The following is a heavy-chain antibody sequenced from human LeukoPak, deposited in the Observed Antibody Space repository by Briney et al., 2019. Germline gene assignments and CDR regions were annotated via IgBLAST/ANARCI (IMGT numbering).Heavy chain of an antibody. Sequence: SETLSLTCAVYGGSFSDYYWNWIRQPPGKGLEWIGEINHSGSTNYNPSLKSRVTISLDTSKNQFSLRLISVTAADTAVYYCATSRGDHYGAFHIWGQGTMVTVSS. D-gene: IGHD2-21*01. CDR3: ATSRGDHYGAFHI. J-gene: IGHJ3*02. CDR2: INHSGST. V-gene: IGHV4-34*01. CDR1: GGSFSDYY.